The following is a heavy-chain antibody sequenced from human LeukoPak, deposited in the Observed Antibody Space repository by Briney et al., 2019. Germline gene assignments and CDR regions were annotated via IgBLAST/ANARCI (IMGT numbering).Heavy chain of an antibody. CDR3: VRGGYSSSWRAEYFQH. CDR1: GGSFSGYY. Sequence: SETLSLTCAVYGGSFSGYYWSWIRQPPGKGLEWIGEINHSGSTNYNPSLKSRVTISVDTSKNQFSLKLSSVTAADTAVYYCVRGGYSSSWRAEYFQHWGQGTLDTVSS. D-gene: IGHD6-13*01. CDR2: INHSGST. V-gene: IGHV4-34*01. J-gene: IGHJ1*01.